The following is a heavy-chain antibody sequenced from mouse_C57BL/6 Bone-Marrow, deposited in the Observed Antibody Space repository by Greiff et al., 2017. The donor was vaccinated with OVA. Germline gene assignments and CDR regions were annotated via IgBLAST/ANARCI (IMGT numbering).Heavy chain of an antibody. CDR1: GYTFTSYW. CDR2: IYPGSGST. V-gene: IGHV1-55*01. CDR3: ARRYYGSSYWYFDV. D-gene: IGHD1-1*01. J-gene: IGHJ1*03. Sequence: VQLQQPGAELVKPGASVKMSCKASGYTFTSYWITWVKQRPGQGLEWIGDIYPGSGSTNYNEKFKSKATLTVDTSSITAYMQLSSLTSEDSAVYYCARRYYGSSYWYFDVWGTGTTVTVSS.